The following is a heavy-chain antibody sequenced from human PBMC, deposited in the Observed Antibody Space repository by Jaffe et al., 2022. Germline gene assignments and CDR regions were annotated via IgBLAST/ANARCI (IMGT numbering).Heavy chain of an antibody. Sequence: QVQLQESGPGLVKPSETLSLTCSVSNYSISSAYFWGWIRQPPGKGLEWVGTIYDSGSIYQSGSTFYNPSLKSRVTISLDTSKNHFSLRLRSVTAADTAVYYCARHLGRFLAIDAFDIWGQGTMVTVSS. D-gene: IGHD3-16*01. V-gene: IGHV4-38-2*01. CDR3: ARHLGRFLAIDAFDI. CDR1: NYSISSAYF. J-gene: IGHJ3*02. CDR2: IYQSGST.